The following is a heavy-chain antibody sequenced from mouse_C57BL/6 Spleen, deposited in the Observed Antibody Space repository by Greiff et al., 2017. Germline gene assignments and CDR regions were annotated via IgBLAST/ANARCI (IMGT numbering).Heavy chain of an antibody. V-gene: IGHV5-6*01. Sequence: EVMLVESGGDLAKPGGSLKLSCAASGFTFSSYGMSWVRQTPDKRLEWVATISSGGSYTYYPDSVKGRFTISRDNAKNTLYLQMSSLKSEDTAMYYCAREVITTVVAKGWYFDVWGTGTTVTVSS. CDR3: AREVITTVVAKGWYFDV. J-gene: IGHJ1*03. D-gene: IGHD1-1*01. CDR1: GFTFSSYG. CDR2: ISSGGSYT.